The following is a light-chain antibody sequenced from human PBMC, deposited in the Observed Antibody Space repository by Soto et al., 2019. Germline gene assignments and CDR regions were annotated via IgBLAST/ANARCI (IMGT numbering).Light chain of an antibody. V-gene: IGLV2-14*01. J-gene: IGLJ7*01. CDR3: SSYRTINPLK. CDR1: SSDVGGYNH. CDR2: EVS. Sequence: QSALTQPASVSGSPGQSITISCTGTSSDVGGYNHVSWYQQHPGTVHKLMIYEVSNRPSGVSNRFSGSKSGNTASLTISGFQAEDEADYYCSSYRTINPLKFGGGTQLTVL.